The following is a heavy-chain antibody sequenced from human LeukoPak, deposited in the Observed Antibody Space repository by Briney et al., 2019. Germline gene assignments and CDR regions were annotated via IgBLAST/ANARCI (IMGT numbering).Heavy chain of an antibody. CDR3: ARERGRLVDY. J-gene: IGHJ4*02. Sequence: GGSLRLSCAASGFTFSASWMSWVRQAPGKGLEWVANIKEDGSAKYYVDSVTGRFTISRDNAKNSLFLQMNSLRAEDTAVYYCARERGRLVDYWGQGTLVTVSS. CDR1: GFTFSASW. D-gene: IGHD6-25*01. CDR2: IKEDGSAK. V-gene: IGHV3-7*01.